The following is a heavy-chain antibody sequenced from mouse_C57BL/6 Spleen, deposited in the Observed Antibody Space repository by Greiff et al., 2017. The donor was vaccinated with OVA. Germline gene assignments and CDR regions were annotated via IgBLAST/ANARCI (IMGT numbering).Heavy chain of an antibody. Sequence: QVQLQQPGAELVKPGASVKLSCKASGYTFTSYWMHWVKQRPGQGLEWIGMIHPNSGSTNYNEKFKSKATLTVEKSSSPAYMQLSSLTSEDSAVYYCARAEAYWGQGTLVTVSA. CDR2: IHPNSGST. J-gene: IGHJ3*01. CDR1: GYTFTSYW. CDR3: ARAEAY. V-gene: IGHV1-64*01.